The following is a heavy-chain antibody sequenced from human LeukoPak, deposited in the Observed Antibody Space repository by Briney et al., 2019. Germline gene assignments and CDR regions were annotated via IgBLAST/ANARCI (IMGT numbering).Heavy chain of an antibody. V-gene: IGHV3-23*01. CDR3: ARDSYCGGDCYDWFDY. Sequence: GGSLRLSCAASGFTFSSSAMSWVRQAPGKGLEWVSAISGSGGSTYYADSVKGRFTISRDNSKNTLYLQMNSLRAENTAVYYCARDSYCGGDCYDWFDYWGQGTLVTVSS. D-gene: IGHD2-21*02. CDR1: GFTFSSSA. CDR2: ISGSGGST. J-gene: IGHJ4*02.